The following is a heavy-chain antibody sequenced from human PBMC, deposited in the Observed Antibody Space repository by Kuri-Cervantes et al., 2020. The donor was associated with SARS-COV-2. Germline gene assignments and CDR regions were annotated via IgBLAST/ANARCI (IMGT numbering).Heavy chain of an antibody. Sequence: GGSLRLSCAASGFTFSSYSMNWVRQAPGRGLEWVSYSSSSSSTIYYADSVKCRFTISRDNAKNSLYLQLNSLRGEDTAVYYCARASGYCSGGSCSPYYYYGMDVWGQGTTVTVSS. CDR3: ARASGYCSGGSCSPYYYYGMDV. D-gene: IGHD2-15*01. V-gene: IGHV3-48*01. CDR1: GFTFSSYS. CDR2: SSSSSSTI. J-gene: IGHJ6*02.